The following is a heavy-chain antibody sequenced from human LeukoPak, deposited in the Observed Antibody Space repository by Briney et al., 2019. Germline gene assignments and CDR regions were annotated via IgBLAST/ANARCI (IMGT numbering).Heavy chain of an antibody. CDR2: ISGSGGST. CDR1: GFTFSSYA. D-gene: IGHD3-22*01. CDR3: ATVSAYYYDSSGYYPFEG. Sequence: GGSLRLSCAASGFTFSSYAMSWVRQAPGKGLEWVSAISGSGGSTYYADSVKGRFTISRDNSKNTLYLQMNSLRAEDTAVYYCATVSAYYYDSSGYYPFEGWGQGTLVTVSS. V-gene: IGHV3-23*01. J-gene: IGHJ4*02.